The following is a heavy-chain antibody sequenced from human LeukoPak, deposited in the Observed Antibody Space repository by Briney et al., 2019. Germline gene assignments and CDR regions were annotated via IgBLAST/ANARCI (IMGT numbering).Heavy chain of an antibody. CDR1: GFTFSSYS. Sequence: MTGGSLRLSCAASGFTFSSYSMTWVRQAPGKGLEWVSSISSSSSYIYYADSVKGRFTISRDNAKNSLYLQMNSLRAEDTAVYYCARDYDIVVVPAAIRRLWGQGTLVTVSS. V-gene: IGHV3-21*01. CDR3: ARDYDIVVVPAAIRRL. D-gene: IGHD2-2*01. CDR2: ISSSSSYI. J-gene: IGHJ4*02.